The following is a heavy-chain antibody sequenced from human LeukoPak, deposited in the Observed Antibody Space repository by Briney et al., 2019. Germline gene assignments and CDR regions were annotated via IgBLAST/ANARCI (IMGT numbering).Heavy chain of an antibody. J-gene: IGHJ4*02. D-gene: IGHD5-18*01. CDR3: AKSPWIQLYCFDY. CDR1: GFTFSSYG. CDR2: ISYDGSNK. Sequence: PGGSLRLSCAASGFTFSSYGMHWVRQAPGKGLEWVAVISYDGSNKYYADSVKGRFTISRDNSKNTLYLQMNSLRAEDTAVYYCAKSPWIQLYCFDYWGQGTLVTVSS. V-gene: IGHV3-30*18.